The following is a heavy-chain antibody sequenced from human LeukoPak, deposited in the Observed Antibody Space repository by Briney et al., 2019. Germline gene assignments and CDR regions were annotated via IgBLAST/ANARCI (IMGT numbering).Heavy chain of an antibody. CDR2: ISGSGDST. V-gene: IGHV3-23*01. Sequence: PGGSLRLSCAASGFTFSSYAMRWVRQAPGKGLEWVSGISGSGDSTYYADSVKGRFTISRDNSKNTLYLQVNSLRAEDTAVYFCARRSGVAVAGAFDYWGQGTLVTVSS. CDR1: GFTFSSYA. CDR3: ARRSGVAVAGAFDY. D-gene: IGHD6-19*01. J-gene: IGHJ4*02.